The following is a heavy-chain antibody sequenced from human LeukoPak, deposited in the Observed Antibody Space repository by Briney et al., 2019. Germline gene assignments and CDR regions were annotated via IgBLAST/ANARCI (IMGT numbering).Heavy chain of an antibody. V-gene: IGHV4-4*07. Sequence: SETLSLTCTVSGGSISSYYWSWIRQPAGKGLEWIGRIYTSGSTNYNPSLKSRVTMSVDTSKNQFSLKLSSVTAADTAVYYCEVDYYDSSGYWEVYWGQGTLVTVSS. CDR1: GGSISSYY. CDR2: IYTSGST. J-gene: IGHJ4*02. D-gene: IGHD3-22*01. CDR3: EVDYYDSSGYWEVY.